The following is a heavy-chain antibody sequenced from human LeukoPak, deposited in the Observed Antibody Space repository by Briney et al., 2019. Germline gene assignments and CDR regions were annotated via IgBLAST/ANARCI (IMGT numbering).Heavy chain of an antibody. CDR1: GFTFSSYS. CDR2: ISSSSSYI. CDR3: VRGGTGNQFYFDF. J-gene: IGHJ4*02. Sequence: GGSLRLPCAASGFTFSSYSMNWVRQAPGKGLEWVSSISSSSSYIYYADSVKGRFTISRDNAKNSLYLQMNSLRAEDTAVYYCVRGGTGNQFYFDFWGQGTQVTVSS. D-gene: IGHD4-23*01. V-gene: IGHV3-21*01.